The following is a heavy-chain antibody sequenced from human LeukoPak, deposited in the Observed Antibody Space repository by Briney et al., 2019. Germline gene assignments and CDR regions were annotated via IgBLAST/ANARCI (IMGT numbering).Heavy chain of an antibody. CDR3: ARPRTSNYYYLDV. CDR1: GGSISSYY. CDR2: VYYTGGT. J-gene: IGHJ6*03. Sequence: SETLSLTCTVSGGSISSYYWGWIRQPPGKGLEWIGNVYYTGGTYYNASLRSRVTISVDASKNQFSLKLSSVTAADTAVYYCARPRTSNYYYLDVWGKGTTVTVSS. V-gene: IGHV4-39*01. D-gene: IGHD2-2*01.